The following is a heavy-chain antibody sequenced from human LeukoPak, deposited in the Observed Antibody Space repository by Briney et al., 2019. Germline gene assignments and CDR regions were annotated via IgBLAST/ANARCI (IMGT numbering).Heavy chain of an antibody. CDR1: GFTFSSYW. Sequence: GGSLRLSCAASGFTFSSYWMHWVRQAPGKGLVWVSRINSDGSSTSYADSVKGRFTISRDNAKNTLYLQMNSLRAEDTAVYYCARDNTYYDFWRRFSDTGDWFDPWGQGTLVTVSS. V-gene: IGHV3-74*01. J-gene: IGHJ5*02. CDR2: INSDGSST. D-gene: IGHD3-3*01. CDR3: ARDNTYYDFWRRFSDTGDWFDP.